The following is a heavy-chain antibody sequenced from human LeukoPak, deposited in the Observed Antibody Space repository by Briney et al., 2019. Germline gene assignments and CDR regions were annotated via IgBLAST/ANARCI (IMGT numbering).Heavy chain of an antibody. J-gene: IGHJ4*02. D-gene: IGHD2-2*01. CDR1: GGSISTYF. CDR3: ARAPTAYCLSASCQPYFDY. CDR2: IYTGGST. V-gene: IGHV4-4*07. Sequence: PSETLSLTCTVSGGSISTYFWSWIRQPAGEGLEWIGRIYTGGSTNYNPSLRSRVTMSIHTSKNQFSLKLSSVTAADTAVYYCARAPTAYCLSASCQPYFDYWGQGTLVTVSS.